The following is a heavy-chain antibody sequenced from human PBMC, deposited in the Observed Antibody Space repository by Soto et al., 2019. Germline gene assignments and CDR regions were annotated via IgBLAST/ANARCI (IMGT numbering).Heavy chain of an antibody. CDR1: RGSIRSSY. Sequence: SVTIALTRTASRGSIRSSYWSWIWQHAGTRLEWIGRIYTSGSTIYNPSLKSRVTMSVDTSKNQFSLKLRSVTAADTAVYYCARDRRNYYGSGRSRAFDIWGQGTMVTVSS. D-gene: IGHD3-10*01. CDR3: ARDRRNYYGSGRSRAFDI. V-gene: IGHV4-4*07. CDR2: IYTSGST. J-gene: IGHJ3*02.